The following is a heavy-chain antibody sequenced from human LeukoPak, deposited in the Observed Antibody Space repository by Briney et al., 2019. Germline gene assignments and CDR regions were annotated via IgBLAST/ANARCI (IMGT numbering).Heavy chain of an antibody. Sequence: SETLSLTCTVSGGSISSYYWSWIRQPAGKGLEWIGRIYTSGSTNYNPSLKSRVTMSVDTSKNQFSLKLSSVTDADTAVYYCARDLRYFDSLTPDAFDIWGQGTMVTVSS. CDR2: IYTSGST. V-gene: IGHV4-4*07. D-gene: IGHD3-9*01. CDR3: ARDLRYFDSLTPDAFDI. CDR1: GGSISSYY. J-gene: IGHJ3*02.